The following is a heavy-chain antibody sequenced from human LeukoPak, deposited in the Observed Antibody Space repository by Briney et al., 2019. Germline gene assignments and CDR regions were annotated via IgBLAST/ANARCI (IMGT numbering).Heavy chain of an antibody. Sequence: SETLSLTCTVSGGSISSHYWSWIRQPPGKGLEWIGYIYYSGSTNYNPSLKSRATISVDTSKNQFSLKLSSVTAADTAVYYCARDLEVPAASRNYYYGMDVWGQGTTVTVSS. V-gene: IGHV4-59*11. CDR1: GGSISSHY. D-gene: IGHD2-2*01. J-gene: IGHJ6*02. CDR3: ARDLEVPAASRNYYYGMDV. CDR2: IYYSGST.